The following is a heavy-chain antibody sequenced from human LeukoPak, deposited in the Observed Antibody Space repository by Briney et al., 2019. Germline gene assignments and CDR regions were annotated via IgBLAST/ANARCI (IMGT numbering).Heavy chain of an antibody. Sequence: AGGSLRLSCAASGFTFSSYAMHWVRQAPGKGLEYVSAISSNGGSTYYANSVKGRFTISRDNSKNTLYLQMGSLRAEDMAVYYCARVTTPRMAYDAFDIWGQGTMVTVSS. J-gene: IGHJ3*02. CDR3: ARVTTPRMAYDAFDI. CDR1: GFTFSSYA. CDR2: ISSNGGST. V-gene: IGHV3-64*01. D-gene: IGHD5-24*01.